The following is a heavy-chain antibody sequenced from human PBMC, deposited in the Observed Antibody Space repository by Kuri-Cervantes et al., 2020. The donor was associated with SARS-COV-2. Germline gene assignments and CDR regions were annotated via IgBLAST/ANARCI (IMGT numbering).Heavy chain of an antibody. D-gene: IGHD6-13*01. V-gene: IGHV3-23*01. CDR2: ISGSGGST. J-gene: IGHJ4*02. CDR1: GFTFSSYA. CDR3: ATETYSSSLFDY. Sequence: GESLKISCAASGFTFSSYAMSWVRQAPGKGLEWVSAISGSGGSTYYADSVKGRFTISRDNSKNTLYLQMNSLRAEDTAVYYCATETYSSSLFDYWGQGTLVTVSS.